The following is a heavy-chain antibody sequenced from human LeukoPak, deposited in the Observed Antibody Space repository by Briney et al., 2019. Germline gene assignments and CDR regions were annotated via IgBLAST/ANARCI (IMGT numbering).Heavy chain of an antibody. V-gene: IGHV4-59*01. J-gene: IGHJ4*02. Sequence: PSETLSLTCTVSGDSITGYYWSWIRQPPGKGLEWIAYISYTGSTNYNPSLRGRATISLDTSANQFSLKFSSVTTTDTAVYYCVREPSSSGWFAYWGQGTLVTVSS. CDR1: GDSITGYY. CDR2: ISYTGST. D-gene: IGHD6-19*01. CDR3: VREPSSSGWFAY.